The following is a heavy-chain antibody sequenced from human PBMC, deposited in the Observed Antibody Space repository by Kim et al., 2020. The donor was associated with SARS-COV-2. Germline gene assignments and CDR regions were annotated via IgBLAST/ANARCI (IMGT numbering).Heavy chain of an antibody. CDR3: ARGQYYDFWSERTDI. V-gene: IGHV4-61*02. CDR2: IYTSGST. Sequence: SETLSLTCTVSGGSISSGSYYWSWIRQPAGKGLEWIGRIYTSGSTNYNPSLKSRVTISVDTSKNQFSLKLSSVTAADTAVYYCARGQYYDFWSERTDIWGPRTMVTVSS. D-gene: IGHD3-3*01. J-gene: IGHJ3*02. CDR1: GGSISSGSYY.